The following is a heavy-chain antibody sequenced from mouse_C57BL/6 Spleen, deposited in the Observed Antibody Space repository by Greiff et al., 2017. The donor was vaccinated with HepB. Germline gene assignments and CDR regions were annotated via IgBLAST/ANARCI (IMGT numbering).Heavy chain of an antibody. CDR3: ARGGYGSSHWYFDV. V-gene: IGHV1-81*01. J-gene: IGHJ1*03. CDR2: IYPRSGNT. CDR1: GYTFTSYG. Sequence: QVQLKQSGAELARPGASVKLSCKASGYTFTSYGISWVKQRTGQGLEWIGEIYPRSGNTYYNEKFKGKATLTADKSSSTAYMELRSLTSEDSAVYFCARGGYGSSHWYFDVWGTGTTVTVSS. D-gene: IGHD1-1*01.